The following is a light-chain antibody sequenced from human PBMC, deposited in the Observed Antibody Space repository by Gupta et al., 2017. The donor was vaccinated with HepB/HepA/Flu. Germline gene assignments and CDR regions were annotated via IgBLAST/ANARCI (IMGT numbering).Light chain of an antibody. CDR1: TNNVGHQG. Sequence: QAALTQPPSVSKHSRQTATLPCTGYTNNVGHQGAPWLQQHHSPPPHLLSHKSNNPPSRAAPSFSASRSGNTDSQTITGRQPEDEADYYCSGWDSSLSAQVFGGGTKLTVL. CDR3: SGWDSSLSAQV. J-gene: IGLJ2*01. V-gene: IGLV10-54*04. CDR2: KSN.